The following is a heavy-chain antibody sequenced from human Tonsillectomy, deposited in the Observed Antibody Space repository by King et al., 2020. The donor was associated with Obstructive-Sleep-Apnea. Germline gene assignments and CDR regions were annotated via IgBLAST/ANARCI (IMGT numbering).Heavy chain of an antibody. CDR1: GYTFTSYG. Sequence: VQLVESGAEVKKPGASVKVTCKASGYTFTSYGISWVRQAPGQGLEWMGWISAYNGNTNYAQKLQGRVTMTTDTSTSTAYMELRSLRSDDTAVYYCARDEGYYGSGSPRFDPWGQGTLVTVSS. CDR2: ISAYNGNT. J-gene: IGHJ5*02. V-gene: IGHV1-18*04. D-gene: IGHD3-10*01. CDR3: ARDEGYYGSGSPRFDP.